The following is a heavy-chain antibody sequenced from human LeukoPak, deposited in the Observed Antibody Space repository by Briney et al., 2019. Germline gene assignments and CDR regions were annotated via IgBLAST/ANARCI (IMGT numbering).Heavy chain of an antibody. CDR3: AKDMVYYYYMDV. CDR2: IKQDGSEK. D-gene: IGHD4/OR15-4a*01. J-gene: IGHJ6*03. V-gene: IGHV3-7*03. Sequence: PGGSLRLSCAASGFTFSSYWMSWVRQAPGKGLEWVANIKQDGSEKYYVDSVKGRFTISRDNSKNTLYLQMNSLRAEDTAVYYCAKDMVYYYYMDVWGKGTTVTVSS. CDR1: GFTFSSYW.